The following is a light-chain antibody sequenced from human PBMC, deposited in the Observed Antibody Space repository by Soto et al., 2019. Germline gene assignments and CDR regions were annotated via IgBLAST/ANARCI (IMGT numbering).Light chain of an antibody. J-gene: IGKJ5*01. V-gene: IGKV3-11*01. CDR3: QQSNVWPPVT. CDR1: PSVTNF. Sequence: EIVLTQSPATLSLSPGARGPLSWRASPSVTNFLAWYQQKPGQAPRLLIYGAFNRATGIPARFSGSGSGTDFTLTISSLEPEDSAVYYCQQSNVWPPVTFGQGTRLEI. CDR2: GAF.